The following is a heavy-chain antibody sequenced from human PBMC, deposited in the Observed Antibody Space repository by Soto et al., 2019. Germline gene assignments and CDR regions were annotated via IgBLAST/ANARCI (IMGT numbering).Heavy chain of an antibody. CDR3: AKSSSSVYYYYYGLDV. D-gene: IGHD6-6*01. J-gene: IGHJ6*02. CDR1: GFRFWNYG. Sequence: GGSLRLSCAASGFRFWNYGMHWVRQAPGKGLEWVAVISFDESNKYYADSVKGRFTISRDNSKNTLYLEVNSLRPEDTGVYYCAKSSSSVYYYYYGLDVWRQGTTVTVSS. CDR2: ISFDESNK. V-gene: IGHV3-30*18.